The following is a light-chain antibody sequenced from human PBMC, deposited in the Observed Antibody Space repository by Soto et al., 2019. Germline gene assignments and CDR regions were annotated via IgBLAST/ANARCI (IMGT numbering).Light chain of an antibody. V-gene: IGKV3-20*01. Sequence: IVLTQSPGILSLSPGERATLSCRASQSVSRSYLAWYQQKPGQAPRLLIYGASSRATGIPDRFSGSGFGTDFTRTISRLEREDFALYYCQQDSSAPRSWTFGPGTKVEIK. CDR3: QQDSSAPRSWT. CDR1: QSVSRSY. J-gene: IGKJ1*01. CDR2: GAS.